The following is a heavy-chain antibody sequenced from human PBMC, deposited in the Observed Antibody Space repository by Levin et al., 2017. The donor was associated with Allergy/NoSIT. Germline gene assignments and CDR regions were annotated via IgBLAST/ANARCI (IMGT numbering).Heavy chain of an antibody. Sequence: SQTLSLTCTVSGGSISSSSYYWGWIRQPPGKGLEWIGSIYYRGSSYYNPSLQSRLTMSVDTAKNQFSLKLSSVTAADSAVYYCARLDHNDSGGYQYYFDYWGQGALVTVSS. J-gene: IGHJ4*02. CDR1: GGSISSSSYY. CDR2: IYYRGSS. CDR3: ARLDHNDSGGYQYYFDY. V-gene: IGHV4-39*01. D-gene: IGHD3-22*01.